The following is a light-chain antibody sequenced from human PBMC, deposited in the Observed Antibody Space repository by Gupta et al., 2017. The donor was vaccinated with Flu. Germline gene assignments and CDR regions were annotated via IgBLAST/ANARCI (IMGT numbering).Light chain of an antibody. CDR3: QQDGISYV. CDR2: ATS. CDR1: QSVSSSY. J-gene: IGKJ4*01. V-gene: IGKV3-20*01. Sequence: EIVLTQSPGTLSLSPGERATLSCRASQSVSSSYLAWYQQKPGQAPRLLIYATSTRATGIPDRFSGSGSGTDFTLTGSRREPEDFAVYYGQQDGISYVFGGGTKVEIK.